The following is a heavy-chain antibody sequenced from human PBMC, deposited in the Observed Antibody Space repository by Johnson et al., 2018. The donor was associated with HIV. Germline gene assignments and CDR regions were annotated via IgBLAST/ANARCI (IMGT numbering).Heavy chain of an antibody. Sequence: QVQLVESGGGVVQPGRSLRLSCAASGFTFSSYAMHWVRQAPGKGLEWVAVISYDGSNKYYADSVKGRFTISRDNSKNTLFLQMSSLRAEDTAVYYCTKGDSGSDIWGQGTMVTVFS. V-gene: IGHV3-30-3*01. D-gene: IGHD6-19*01. CDR2: ISYDGSNK. J-gene: IGHJ3*02. CDR3: TKGDSGSDI. CDR1: GFTFSSYA.